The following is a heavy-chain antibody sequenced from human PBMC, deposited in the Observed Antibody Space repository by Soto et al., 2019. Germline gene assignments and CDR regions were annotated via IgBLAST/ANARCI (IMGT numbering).Heavy chain of an antibody. Sequence: QVQLVQSGAEVRKPGASVKVSCRPSGYTFNTYYLHWLRQAPGQALEWMGVIHPSGGGTTYAQKFLGRVTVTRDTSMTTFFMELSSLRSDDTAVYYCARGGHIAVVTASFDNWGQGTLVTVSS. CDR2: IHPSGGGT. CDR3: ARGGHIAVVTASFDN. V-gene: IGHV1-46*02. D-gene: IGHD2-21*02. CDR1: GYTFNTYY. J-gene: IGHJ4*02.